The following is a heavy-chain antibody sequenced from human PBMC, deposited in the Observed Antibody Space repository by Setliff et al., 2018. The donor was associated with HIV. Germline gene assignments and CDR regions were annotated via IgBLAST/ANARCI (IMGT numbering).Heavy chain of an antibody. J-gene: IGHJ4*02. CDR2: ISAYNGNT. CDR1: GYTFTGYY. Sequence: ASVKVSCKASGYTFTGYYIHWVRQAPGQGLEWMGWISAYNGNTNYAQKLQGRVTMTTDTSTSTAYMELRSLRSDDTAMYYCARKYTGGPLDYWGQGTLVTVSS. CDR3: ARKYTGGPLDY. V-gene: IGHV1-18*04. D-gene: IGHD6-19*01.